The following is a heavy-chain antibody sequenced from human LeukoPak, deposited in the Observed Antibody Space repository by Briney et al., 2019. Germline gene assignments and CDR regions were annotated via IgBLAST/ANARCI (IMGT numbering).Heavy chain of an antibody. V-gene: IGHV3-21*01. CDR3: ARVLRGPQLENGDV. Sequence: GGSLRLSCAASGFTFSSYSMNWVRRAPGKGLEWVSSISSSSSYIYYADSVKGRFTISRDNAKNSLYLQMNSLRAEDTAVYYCARVLRGPQLENGDVWGKGTTVTVSS. CDR2: ISSSSSYI. D-gene: IGHD3-10*01. J-gene: IGHJ6*04. CDR1: GFTFSSYS.